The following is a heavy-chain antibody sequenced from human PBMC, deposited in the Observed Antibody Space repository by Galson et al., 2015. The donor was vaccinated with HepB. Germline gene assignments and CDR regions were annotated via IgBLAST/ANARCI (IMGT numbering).Heavy chain of an antibody. J-gene: IGHJ6*02. D-gene: IGHD2-15*01. CDR1: GYTFTSYA. CDR2: INTNTGNP. V-gene: IGHV7-4-1*02. CDR3: ARVVVVAATENYGMDV. Sequence: SVKVSCKASGYTFTSYAMNWVRQAPGQGLEWMGWINTNTGNPTYAQGFTGRFVFSLDTSVSTAYLQISSLKAEDTAVYYCARVVVVAATENYGMDVWGQGTTVTVSS.